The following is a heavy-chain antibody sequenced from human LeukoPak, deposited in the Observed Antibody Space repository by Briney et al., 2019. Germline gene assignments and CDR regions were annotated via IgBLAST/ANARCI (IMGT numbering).Heavy chain of an antibody. CDR3: ARDGVYGQGAFDI. V-gene: IGHV3-11*06. CDR2: ISSSSSYT. J-gene: IGHJ3*02. CDR1: GFDFTKYD. D-gene: IGHD4-17*01. Sequence: GGSLRLSCAASGFDFTKYDMNWIRQAPGKGLEWVSYISSSSSYTNYADSVKGRFTISRDNAKNSLYLQMNSLRAEDTAVYYCARDGVYGQGAFDIWGQGTMVTVSS.